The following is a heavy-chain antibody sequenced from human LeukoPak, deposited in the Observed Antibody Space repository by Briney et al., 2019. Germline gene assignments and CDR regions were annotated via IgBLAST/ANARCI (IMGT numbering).Heavy chain of an antibody. CDR3: ARVGRGSSWYAYYYGMDV. CDR2: ISSSSSTI. D-gene: IGHD6-13*01. J-gene: IGHJ6*02. Sequence: PGGSLRLSCAASGFTFSSYSMNWVRQAPGKGLEWVSYISSSSSTIYYADSVKGRFTISRDNAKNSLYLQMNSLRAEDTAVYYCARVGRGSSWYAYYYGMDVWGQGTTVTVSS. V-gene: IGHV3-48*01. CDR1: GFTFSSYS.